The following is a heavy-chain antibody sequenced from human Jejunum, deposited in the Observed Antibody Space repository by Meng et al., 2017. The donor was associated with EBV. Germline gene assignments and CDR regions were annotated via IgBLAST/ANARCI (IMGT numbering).Heavy chain of an antibody. CDR2: INLNSGGT. CDR3: ARDSSLHCYGGSCYLDY. CDR1: GYNFIGYY. J-gene: IGHJ4*02. V-gene: IGHV1-2*06. Sequence: GQLVQPGAEVKKPGASVKVSCQASGYNFIGYYIHWVRQAPGQGLEWMGRINLNSGGTDSAQRFKGRVTMTRDTSTSTAYMELSRLGSGDTAVYYCARDSSLHCYGGSCYLDYWGQGTLVTVSS. D-gene: IGHD2-15*01.